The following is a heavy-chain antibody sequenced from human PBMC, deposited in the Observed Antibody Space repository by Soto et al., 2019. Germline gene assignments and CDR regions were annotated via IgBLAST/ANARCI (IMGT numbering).Heavy chain of an antibody. Sequence: SGPTLVNPTQTLTLTCTFSGFSLSTSGMCVSWIRQPPGKALEWLALIDWDDDKYYSTSLKTRLTISKDTSKNQVVLTMTNMDPVDTATYYCARIHRDSSGYYYFDYWGQGTLVTVSS. V-gene: IGHV2-70*01. CDR2: IDWDDDK. CDR1: GFSLSTSGMC. CDR3: ARIHRDSSGYYYFDY. D-gene: IGHD3-22*01. J-gene: IGHJ4*02.